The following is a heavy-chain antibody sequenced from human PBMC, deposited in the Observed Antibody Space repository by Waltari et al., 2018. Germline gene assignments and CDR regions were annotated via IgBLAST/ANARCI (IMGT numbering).Heavy chain of an antibody. CDR2: RSGDESKV. CDR3: AREFSGSFDYMDV. CDR1: GFAFRNYE. Sequence: QLVESGGNLVEPGGSLRLSCAASGFAFRNYEMNWVRQAPGKGLEWVYYRSGDESKVFYAESVKGRFTISRDDAKNSLYLHMSSLRDEDTAVYYCAREFSGSFDYMDVWGKGTTVTVSS. J-gene: IGHJ6*03. D-gene: IGHD1-26*01. V-gene: IGHV3-48*03.